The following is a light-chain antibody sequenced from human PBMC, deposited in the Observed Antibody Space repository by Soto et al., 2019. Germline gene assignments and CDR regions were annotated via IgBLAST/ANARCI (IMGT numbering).Light chain of an antibody. J-gene: IGKJ5*01. CDR1: QSVSNDY. Sequence: EMVLTQSPGTLSLSPGDRATLSCRASQSVSNDYVAWVQQKPGQTPRLLIYSVYSRATGIQDRFSGSGSGTDFTLTISRLEPEDFAVYYCKQYGNSPITFGQGTRLEIK. CDR2: SVY. CDR3: KQYGNSPIT. V-gene: IGKV3-20*01.